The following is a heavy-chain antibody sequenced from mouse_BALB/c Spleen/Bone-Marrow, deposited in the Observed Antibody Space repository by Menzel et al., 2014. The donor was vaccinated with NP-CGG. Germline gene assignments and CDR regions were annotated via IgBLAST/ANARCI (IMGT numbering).Heavy chain of an antibody. CDR2: ISSGGSYT. Sequence: EVKLVESGGGLVKPGGSLKLSCAASGFSFSSYAISWVRQTPEKRLEWVATISSGGSYTYYPGSVKGRFTISRDNAKNTLYLQMSSLRSEDTAMYYCARQRDGNYREFAYWGQGTLVTVSA. D-gene: IGHD2-1*01. CDR1: GFSFSSYA. V-gene: IGHV5-9-3*01. J-gene: IGHJ3*01. CDR3: ARQRDGNYREFAY.